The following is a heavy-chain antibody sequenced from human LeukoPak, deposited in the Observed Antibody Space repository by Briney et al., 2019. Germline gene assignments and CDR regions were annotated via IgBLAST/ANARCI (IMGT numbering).Heavy chain of an antibody. CDR3: AKAFTIFGVVIPTSPFDY. D-gene: IGHD3-3*01. V-gene: IGHV3-23*01. CDR2: ISGSGGST. J-gene: IGHJ4*02. Sequence: GGSLRLSCAASGFTFSSYAMSWVRQAPGKGLEWVSAISGSGGSTYYADSVKGRFTISRDNSKNTLYLQMNSLRAEDTAVYYCAKAFTIFGVVIPTSPFDYWGQGTLVTVSS. CDR1: GFTFSSYA.